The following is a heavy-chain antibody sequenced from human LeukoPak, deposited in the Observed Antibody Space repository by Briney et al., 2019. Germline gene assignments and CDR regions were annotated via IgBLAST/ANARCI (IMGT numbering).Heavy chain of an antibody. Sequence: GGSLRLSCAASGFTFSSYSMNWVRQAPGKGLEWVSSISSSSSYIYYADSVRGRFTISRDDAKNSLFLQMNSLRAEDTALYYCATATWGSPFHFWGQGTLVTVSS. V-gene: IGHV3-21*04. CDR2: ISSSSSYI. CDR1: GFTFSSYS. D-gene: IGHD7-27*01. CDR3: ATATWGSPFHF. J-gene: IGHJ4*02.